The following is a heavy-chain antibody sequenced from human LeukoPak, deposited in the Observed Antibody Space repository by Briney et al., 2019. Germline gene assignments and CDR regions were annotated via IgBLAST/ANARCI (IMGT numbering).Heavy chain of an antibody. Sequence: SETLSLTCAVYGGSFSGYYWSWIRQPPGKGLEWIGEINHSGSTNYNPSLKSRVTISVDTSKNQFSLKLSSVTAADTAVHYCARGASGYWFDPWGQGTLVTVSS. V-gene: IGHV4-34*01. CDR2: INHSGST. CDR3: ARGASGYWFDP. J-gene: IGHJ5*02. D-gene: IGHD3-22*01. CDR1: GGSFSGYY.